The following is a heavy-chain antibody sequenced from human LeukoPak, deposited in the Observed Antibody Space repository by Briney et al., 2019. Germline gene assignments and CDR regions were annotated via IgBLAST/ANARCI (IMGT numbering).Heavy chain of an antibody. CDR3: ARDKDSSGYYGY. CDR2: IIPIFGTA. CDR1: GGTFSSYA. Sequence: GASVKVSCKASGGTFSSYAISWVRQAPGQGLEWMGGIIPIFGTANYAQKFQGRVTITADDSTSTAYMELSSLRSEDTAVYYCARDKDSSGYYGYWGQGTLVTVSS. D-gene: IGHD3-22*01. V-gene: IGHV1-69*13. J-gene: IGHJ4*02.